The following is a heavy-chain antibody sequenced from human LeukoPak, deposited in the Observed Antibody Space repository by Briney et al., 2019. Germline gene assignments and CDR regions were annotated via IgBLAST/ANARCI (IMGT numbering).Heavy chain of an antibody. CDR1: GDSISGSNFY. Sequence: SETLSLTCTVSGDSISGSNFYWGWTRQSPGKGLEWLGSINYSGAVLHNPSLKSRVTLSVDTSQNQFSLNLRSVTAADTAVYYCARDLSGGRSYWGQGTVVTVSS. V-gene: IGHV4-39*02. J-gene: IGHJ4*02. CDR3: ARDLSGGRSY. D-gene: IGHD3-16*01. CDR2: INYSGAV.